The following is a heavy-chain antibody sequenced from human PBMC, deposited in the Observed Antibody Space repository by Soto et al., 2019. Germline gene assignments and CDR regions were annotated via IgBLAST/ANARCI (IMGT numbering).Heavy chain of an antibody. CDR2: ISSSSSTI. Sequence: EVQLVESGGGLVQPGGSLRLSCAASGFTFSSYSMNWVRQAPGKGLEWVSYISSSSSTIYYADSVKGRFTISRDNAKNSLYLQMNSLRDEDTAVYYCARGADYDSSGIRLNWFDPWGKGTLVTVSS. CDR1: GFTFSSYS. V-gene: IGHV3-48*02. CDR3: ARGADYDSSGIRLNWFDP. D-gene: IGHD3-22*01. J-gene: IGHJ5*02.